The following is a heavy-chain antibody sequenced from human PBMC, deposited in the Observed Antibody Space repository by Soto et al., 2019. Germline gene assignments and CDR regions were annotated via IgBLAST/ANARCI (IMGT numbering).Heavy chain of an antibody. J-gene: IGHJ5*01. CDR2: IHHSGNT. CDR1: GGSISSSDW. CDR3: ARDRKAMVTDWFDP. Sequence: PSETLSLTCAVSGGSISSSDWWSWVRQPPGKGLEWIGEIHHSGNTNYNPSLKSRVTISVDKSKNQFSLKLTSVTAADTAVYYCARDRKAMVTDWFDPWGQGTLVTGSS. D-gene: IGHD5-18*01. V-gene: IGHV4-4*02.